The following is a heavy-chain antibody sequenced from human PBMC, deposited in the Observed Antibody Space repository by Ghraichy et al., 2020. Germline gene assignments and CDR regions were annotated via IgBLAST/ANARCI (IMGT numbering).Heavy chain of an antibody. V-gene: IGHV3-21*01. Sequence: GGSLRLSCAASGFTFSSYSMNWVRQAPGKGLEWVSSISSSSSYIYYADSVKGRFTISRDNAKNSLYLQMNRLRAEDTAVYYCARGREMATIPLYYGMDVWGQGTTVTVSS. J-gene: IGHJ6*02. CDR3: ARGREMATIPLYYGMDV. D-gene: IGHD5-24*01. CDR2: ISSSSSYI. CDR1: GFTFSSYS.